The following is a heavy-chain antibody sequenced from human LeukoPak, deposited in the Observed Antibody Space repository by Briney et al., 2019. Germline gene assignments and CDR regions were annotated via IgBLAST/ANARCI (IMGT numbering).Heavy chain of an antibody. J-gene: IGHJ4*02. CDR2: ISGSGGST. Sequence: GGSLRLSCAASGFTFSSYAMSWARQAPGKGLEWVSAISGSGGSTYYADSVKGRFTISRDNSKNTLYLQMNSLRAEDTAVYYCAKGGRPDWSPHYWGQGTLVTVSS. V-gene: IGHV3-23*01. CDR1: GFTFSSYA. CDR3: AKGGRPDWSPHY. D-gene: IGHD3-9*01.